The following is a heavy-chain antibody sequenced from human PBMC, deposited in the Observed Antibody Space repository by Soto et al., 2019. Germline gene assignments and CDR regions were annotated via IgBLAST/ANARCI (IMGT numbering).Heavy chain of an antibody. CDR2: INAGNGNT. V-gene: IGHV1-3*01. J-gene: IGHJ3*02. CDR1: GYTFTSYA. D-gene: IGHD6-13*01. Sequence: ASVKVSCKASGYTFTSYAMHWVRQAPGQRLEWMGWINAGNGNTKYSQKFQGRVTITRDTSASTAYMELSSLRSEDTAVYYCARDKGWRAAAGTRHVVFDIWGQGTMVTVSS. CDR3: ARDKGWRAAAGTRHVVFDI.